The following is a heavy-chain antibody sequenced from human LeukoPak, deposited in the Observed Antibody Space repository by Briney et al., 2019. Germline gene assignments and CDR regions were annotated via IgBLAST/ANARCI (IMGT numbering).Heavy chain of an antibody. J-gene: IGHJ6*03. CDR1: GFTFSSYA. D-gene: IGHD4/OR15-4a*01. V-gene: IGHV3-30*04. CDR2: ISYDGSNK. Sequence: GGSLRLSCAASGFTFSSYAMHWVRQAPGKGLEWVAVISYDGSNKYYADSVKGRFTISRDNSKNTLYLQMNSLRAEDTAVYYCASYGASRLVYYSMDVWGRGTTVTVSS. CDR3: ASYGASRLVYYSMDV.